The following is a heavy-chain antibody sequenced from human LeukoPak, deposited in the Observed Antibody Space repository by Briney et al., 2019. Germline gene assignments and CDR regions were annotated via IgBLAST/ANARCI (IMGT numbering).Heavy chain of an antibody. J-gene: IGHJ4*02. CDR3: ARIAARRGGDY. CDR1: GGSFSGYY. V-gene: IGHV4-34*01. D-gene: IGHD6-6*01. CDR2: INHSGST. Sequence: SETLSLTCAVYGGSFSGYYWSWIRQPPGKGLEWIGEINHSGSTNYNPSLKSRATISVDTSKNQFSLKLSSVTAADTAVYYCARIAARRGGDYWGQGTLVTVSS.